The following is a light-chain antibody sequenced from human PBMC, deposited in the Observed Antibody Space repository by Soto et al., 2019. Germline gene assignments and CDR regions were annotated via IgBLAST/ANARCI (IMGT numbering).Light chain of an antibody. J-gene: IGKJ1*01. V-gene: IGKV3-20*01. CDR2: AAS. Sequence: EVVLTQSPGTLSLSPGERASLSCRASQSVSNSFLAWYQQKPGQSPRLLIYAASARAIGIPDRFSGSGSGTDFALTISRLEPEDFAVYYCQQYGSSPRTFGQGTKGDIK. CDR3: QQYGSSPRT. CDR1: QSVSNSF.